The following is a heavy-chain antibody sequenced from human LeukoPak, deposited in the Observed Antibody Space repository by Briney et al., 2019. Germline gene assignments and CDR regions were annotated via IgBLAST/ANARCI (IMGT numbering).Heavy chain of an antibody. V-gene: IGHV4-39*07. Sequence: WVRQPPGKGLEWIGSIYYSGSTYYNPSLKSRVTISVDTSKNQFSLKLSSVTAADTAVYYCARVYHYFDYWGQGTLVTVSS. CDR2: IYYSGST. CDR3: ARVYHYFDY. J-gene: IGHJ4*02. D-gene: IGHD5/OR15-5a*01.